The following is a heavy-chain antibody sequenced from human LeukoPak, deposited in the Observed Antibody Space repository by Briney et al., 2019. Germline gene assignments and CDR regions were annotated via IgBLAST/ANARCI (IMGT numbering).Heavy chain of an antibody. CDR2: INPNSGGT. CDR3: ARVKYGDYLTAPFQH. Sequence: ASVKVSCKASGYTFTGYYMHWVRQAPGQGLEWMGWINPNSGGTNYAQKFQGRVTMTRDTSINTAYMELSRLRSDDTAVYYCARVKYGDYLTAPFQHWGQGTLVTVSS. J-gene: IGHJ1*01. CDR1: GYTFTGYY. V-gene: IGHV1-2*02. D-gene: IGHD4-17*01.